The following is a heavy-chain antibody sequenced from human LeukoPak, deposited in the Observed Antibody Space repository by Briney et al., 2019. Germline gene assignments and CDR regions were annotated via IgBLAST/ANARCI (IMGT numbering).Heavy chain of an antibody. D-gene: IGHD1/OR15-1a*01. Sequence: SETLSLTCSVSGGSISSSYWSWIRQPPGKGLEWIGYIYYSGGTNYNPSLKSRVTISVDTSKNQFSLKLSSVTAADTAVYYCARVSLGLRLEQAKYYYYMDVWGKGTTVTISS. V-gene: IGHV4-59*01. CDR3: ARVSLGLRLEQAKYYYYMDV. CDR2: IYYSGGT. J-gene: IGHJ6*03. CDR1: GGSISSSY.